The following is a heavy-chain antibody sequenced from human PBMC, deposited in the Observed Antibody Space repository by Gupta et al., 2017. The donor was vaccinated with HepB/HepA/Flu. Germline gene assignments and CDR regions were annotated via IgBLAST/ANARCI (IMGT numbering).Heavy chain of an antibody. CDR1: GGSVKRVAYC. J-gene: IGHJ4*02. Sequence: HLLESGPGLVKPPQTMSMTRAVPGGSVKRVAYCWAWIRQLPGSGREWFGFIFYDGRSSTIPSLKSHVSLSIATSQYTFSLNLTSVTAADTAVYYCSRDLGAYSNNGFDSWGQGTLVIVSP. V-gene: IGHV4-31*11. CDR2: IFYDGRS. D-gene: IGHD4-11*01. CDR3: SRDLGAYSNNGFDS.